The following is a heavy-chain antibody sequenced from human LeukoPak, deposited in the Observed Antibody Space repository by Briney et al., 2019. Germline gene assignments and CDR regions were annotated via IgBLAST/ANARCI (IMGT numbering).Heavy chain of an antibody. J-gene: IGHJ4*02. CDR3: ARQWLVNG. D-gene: IGHD6-19*01. CDR2: ISESGGIT. CDR1: GFTFNNYA. Sequence: GGSLRLSCAASGFTFNNYAMNWVRQAPGKGLEWVSSISESGGITDYADSVKGRFTISRDNSKNTLYLQMNSLRAEDTAVYYCARQWLVNGWGQGTLVTVSS. V-gene: IGHV3-23*01.